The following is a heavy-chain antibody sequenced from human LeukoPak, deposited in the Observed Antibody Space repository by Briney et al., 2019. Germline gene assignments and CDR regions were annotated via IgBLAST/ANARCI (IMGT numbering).Heavy chain of an antibody. CDR1: GFTFSKYA. J-gene: IGHJ4*02. Sequence: GGSLRLSCAASGFTFSKYAMSWVRQAPGKGLEWVSAISGDGGSTYYADSVKGRFTISRDSSKNTLYLQMNSLKAEDTAVYYCAKEVVVSATGSLDYFDYWGQGTLVTVSS. V-gene: IGHV3-23*01. CDR3: AKEVVVSATGSLDYFDY. D-gene: IGHD2-2*01. CDR2: ISGDGGST.